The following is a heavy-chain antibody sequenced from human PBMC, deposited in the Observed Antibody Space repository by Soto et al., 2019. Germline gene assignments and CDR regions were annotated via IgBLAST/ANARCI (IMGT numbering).Heavy chain of an antibody. J-gene: IGHJ4*02. CDR3: ARVTSTAMAFYFDY. CDR1: GGSFSGYY. D-gene: IGHD5-18*01. CDR2: INHSGST. V-gene: IGHV4-34*01. Sequence: QVQLQQWGAGLLKPSETLSLTCAVYGGSFSGYYWSWIRQPPGKGLEWIGEINHSGSTNYNPSLKSRVTISVDTSKNQFSLKLSSVTAADTAVYYCARVTSTAMAFYFDYWGQGTLVTVSS.